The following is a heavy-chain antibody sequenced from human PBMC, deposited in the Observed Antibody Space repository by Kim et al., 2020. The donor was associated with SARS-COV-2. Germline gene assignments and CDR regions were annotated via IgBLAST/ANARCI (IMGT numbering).Heavy chain of an antibody. J-gene: IGHJ5*01. Sequence: SETLSLTCTVSGCSISSYYLSWIRQPPGKGLEWIGYIYYSGSTNYTPSLKSRVTISVDTAKNQFSLNMNSLTAADPAVFYCARAPIHPGVVSSW. CDR3: ARAPIHPGVVSS. D-gene: IGHD3-3*01. V-gene: IGHV4-59*01. CDR1: GCSISSYY. CDR2: IYYSGST.